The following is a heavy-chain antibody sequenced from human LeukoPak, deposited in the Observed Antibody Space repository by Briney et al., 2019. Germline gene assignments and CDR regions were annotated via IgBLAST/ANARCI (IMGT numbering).Heavy chain of an antibody. CDR1: GYTFTSYG. CDR2: IIPKYSAS. Sequence: SVKVSCKASGYTFTSYGISWVRQAPGHGLEWLGGIIPKYSASNYAQAFQGRVTITADESTNTVYMEMSGLRPDDTAVYYCVRPDRIFGVPAAFDAWGQGTLVAVSS. CDR3: VRPDRIFGVPAAFDA. D-gene: IGHD3-3*02. V-gene: IGHV1-69*13. J-gene: IGHJ3*01.